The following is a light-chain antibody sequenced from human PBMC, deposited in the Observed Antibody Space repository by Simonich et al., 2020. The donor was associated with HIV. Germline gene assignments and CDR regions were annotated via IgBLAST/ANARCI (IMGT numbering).Light chain of an antibody. CDR2: GAS. CDR3: QQYNNWPALT. J-gene: IGKJ4*01. Sequence: EIVMTQSPATLSVYPGERSTLSCRASQDVSSNLAWYQQKPGQAPRLLIYGASTRATGIPARFSGSGSGTEFILPISSLQSEDFAVYYCQQYNNWPALTFGGGTKVEIK. V-gene: IGKV3-15*01. CDR1: QDVSSN.